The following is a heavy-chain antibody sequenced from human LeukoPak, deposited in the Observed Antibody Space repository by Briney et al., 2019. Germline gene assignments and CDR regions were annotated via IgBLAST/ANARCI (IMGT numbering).Heavy chain of an antibody. CDR3: AELGITMIGGV. CDR2: ISSSSSYI. Sequence: GGSLRLSCAASGFTLSTYSMNWVRQAPGKGLEWVSSISSSSSYIYYADSVKGRFTISRDNAKNSLYLQMNSLRAEDTAVYYCAELGITMIGGVWGKGTTVTISS. CDR1: GFTLSTYS. J-gene: IGHJ6*04. V-gene: IGHV3-21*01. D-gene: IGHD3-10*02.